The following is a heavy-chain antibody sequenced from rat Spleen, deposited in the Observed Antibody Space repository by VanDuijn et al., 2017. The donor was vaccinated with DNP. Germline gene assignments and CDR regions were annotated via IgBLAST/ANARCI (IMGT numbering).Heavy chain of an antibody. CDR1: GFNFNDYW. J-gene: IGHJ2*01. Sequence: EVKLVESGGGLVQPGRSLKLSCAASGFNFNDYWMGWVRQAPGKGLEWVATISYNGGTPYYRDSVKGRFTISRDNAQSTLYLQMDSLRSEDTATYYCARFGPDLDYWGQGVMVTVSS. V-gene: IGHV5-7*01. D-gene: IGHD3-1*01. CDR3: ARFGPDLDY. CDR2: ISYNGGTP.